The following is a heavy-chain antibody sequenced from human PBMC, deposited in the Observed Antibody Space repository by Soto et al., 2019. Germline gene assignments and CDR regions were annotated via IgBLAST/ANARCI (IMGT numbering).Heavy chain of an antibody. D-gene: IGHD4-4*01. V-gene: IGHV3-23*01. CDR3: ANSNYGARYYYYYMDV. J-gene: IGHJ6*03. CDR2: ISGSGGST. Sequence: GGSLRLSCAASGFTFSSYAMSWVRQAPGKGLEWVSAISGSGGSTYYADYVKGRFTISRDNSKNTLYLQMNSLRSEDSAVYYCANSNYGARYYYYYMDVWGKGTTVTV. CDR1: GFTFSSYA.